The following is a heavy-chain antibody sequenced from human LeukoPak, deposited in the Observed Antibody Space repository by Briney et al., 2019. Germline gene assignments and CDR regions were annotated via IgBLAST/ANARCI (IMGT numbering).Heavy chain of an antibody. D-gene: IGHD2-15*01. CDR3: ARVTKRYCSGGSCFAIDY. Sequence: SETLSLTCTVSGGSISSYYWSWIRQPAGKGLEWIGRIYTSGSTNYNPSLKSRVTISVDTSKNQFSLKLSSVTAADTAVYYCARVTKRYCSGGSCFAIDYWGQGTLVTVSS. CDR1: GGSISSYY. CDR2: IYTSGST. J-gene: IGHJ4*02. V-gene: IGHV4-4*07.